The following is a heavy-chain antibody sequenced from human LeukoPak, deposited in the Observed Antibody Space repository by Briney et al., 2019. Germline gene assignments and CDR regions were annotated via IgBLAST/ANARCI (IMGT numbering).Heavy chain of an antibody. CDR2: IKQDGSEK. Sequence: PGGSLRLSCAASGFTFSNAWMSWVRQAPGKGLEWVANIKQDGSEKYYVDSVKGRFTISRDNAKNSLYLQMNSLRAEDTAVYYCARARHRYYMDVWGKGTTVTISS. CDR3: ARARHRYYMDV. J-gene: IGHJ6*03. CDR1: GFTFSNAW. V-gene: IGHV3-7*01.